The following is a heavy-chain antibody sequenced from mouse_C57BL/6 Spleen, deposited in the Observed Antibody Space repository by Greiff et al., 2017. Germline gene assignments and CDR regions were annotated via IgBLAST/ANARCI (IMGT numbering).Heavy chain of an antibody. D-gene: IGHD2-4*01. Sequence: VQLVESGAELVKPGASVKLSCKASGYTFTSYWMHWVKQRPGRGLEWIGRIDPNSGGTKYKEKFKSKATLTVDKTSSTAYMQLSSLTSEDSAVYYCARSPYDDDPYYFDYWGQGTTLTVSS. CDR3: ARSPYDDDPYYFDY. J-gene: IGHJ2*01. V-gene: IGHV1-72*01. CDR2: IDPNSGGT. CDR1: GYTFTSYW.